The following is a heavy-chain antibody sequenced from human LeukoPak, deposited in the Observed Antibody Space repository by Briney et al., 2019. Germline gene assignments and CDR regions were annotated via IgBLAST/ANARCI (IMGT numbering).Heavy chain of an antibody. D-gene: IGHD2-2*02. J-gene: IGHJ4*02. CDR3: AKDRAYCSSTSCYRDY. CDR2: ISGSGGST. V-gene: IGHV3-23*01. CDR1: GFTFSSYA. Sequence: GGSLRLSCAASGFTFSSYAMSWVRQAPGKGLEWVSAISGSGGSTYYADSVKGRFTISRDNSKNTLYLQMNNLRAEDTAVYYCAKDRAYCSSTSCYRDYWGQGTLVTVSS.